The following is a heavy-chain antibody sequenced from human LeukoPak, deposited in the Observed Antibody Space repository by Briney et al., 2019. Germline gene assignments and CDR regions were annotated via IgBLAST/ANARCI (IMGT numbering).Heavy chain of an antibody. V-gene: IGHV4-39*07. Sequence: SETLSLTCTVSGGSISSSSYYWGWIRQPPGKGLEWIGSIYYSGSTYYNPSLKSRVTISVDTSKNQFSLKLSSVTAADTAVYYCAREYYYYYYMDVWGKGTTVTISS. CDR3: AREYYYYYYMDV. CDR2: IYYSGST. J-gene: IGHJ6*03. CDR1: GGSISSSSYY.